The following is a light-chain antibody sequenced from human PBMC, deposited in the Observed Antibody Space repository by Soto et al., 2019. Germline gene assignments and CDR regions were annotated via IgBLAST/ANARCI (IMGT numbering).Light chain of an antibody. J-gene: IGKJ1*01. CDR3: QQYGKSPWT. CDR1: QSISIW. Sequence: TQSPSTLSASVGDRVTITCRASQSISIWLAWYQQKPGQAPRLLIYGASSRATGIPHRFSGSGSGTDFTLTISSLEPEDFAVYCCQQYGKSPWTFGQGTKVDIK. V-gene: IGKV3-20*01. CDR2: GAS.